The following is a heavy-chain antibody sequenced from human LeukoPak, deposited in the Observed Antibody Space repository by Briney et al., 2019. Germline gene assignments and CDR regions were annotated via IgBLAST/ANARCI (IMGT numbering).Heavy chain of an antibody. CDR2: IYYSGST. V-gene: IGHV4-59*01. Sequence: SETLSLTCTVSGGSTSSYYWSWIRQPPGKGLEWIGYIYYSGSTNYNPSLKSRVTISVDTSKNQFSLKLSSVTAADTAVYYCARDRVGQQLVGRNYYYYYMDVWGKGTTVTISS. CDR1: GGSTSSYY. D-gene: IGHD6-13*01. J-gene: IGHJ6*03. CDR3: ARDRVGQQLVGRNYYYYYMDV.